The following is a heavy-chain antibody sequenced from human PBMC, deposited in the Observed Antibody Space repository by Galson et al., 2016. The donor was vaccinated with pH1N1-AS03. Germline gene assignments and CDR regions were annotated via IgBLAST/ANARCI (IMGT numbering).Heavy chain of an antibody. J-gene: IGHJ3*02. Sequence: SLRLSCAASGFTFNDFHMSWVRQAPGKGLEWVSFIRSKGYGGTTDYAASVKSRFTIPRDESKSIAFLQMNSLKTEDTDVYYCTRPILYYDSRVFPDNEAFDIWGQGTMVTVSS. V-gene: IGHV3-49*04. CDR3: TRPILYYDSRVFPDNEAFDI. CDR1: GFTFNDFH. CDR2: IRSKGYGGTT. D-gene: IGHD3-22*01.